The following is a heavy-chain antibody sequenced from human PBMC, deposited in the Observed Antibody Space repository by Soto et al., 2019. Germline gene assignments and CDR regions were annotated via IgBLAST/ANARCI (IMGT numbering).Heavy chain of an antibody. CDR3: ARNPITMVRGVIKWWFDP. Sequence: QVQLVQSGAEVKKPGSSVKVSCKASGGTFSSYAISWVRQAPGQGLEWMGGIIPIFGTANYAQKFRGRVTITADESTSTAYMELSSLRSEDTAVYYCARNPITMVRGVIKWWFDPWGQGTLVTVSS. CDR2: IIPIFGTA. J-gene: IGHJ5*02. D-gene: IGHD3-10*01. CDR1: GGTFSSYA. V-gene: IGHV1-69*01.